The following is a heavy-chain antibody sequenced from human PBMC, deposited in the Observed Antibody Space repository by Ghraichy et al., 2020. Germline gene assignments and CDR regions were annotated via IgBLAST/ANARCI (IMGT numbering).Heavy chain of an antibody. CDR1: GGSISTSSYY. V-gene: IGHV4-39*07. D-gene: IGHD3-10*01. CDR2: IHYSGST. Sequence: SETLSLTCTVSGGSISTSSYYWGWIRQPPGKDPEWIGSIHYSGSTNYNPSLKSRVTMSVDTSKNQFSLKLTSVTAADTAVYYCARDHLRNYYGSDAFDIWGQGTMVTVSS. J-gene: IGHJ3*02. CDR3: ARDHLRNYYGSDAFDI.